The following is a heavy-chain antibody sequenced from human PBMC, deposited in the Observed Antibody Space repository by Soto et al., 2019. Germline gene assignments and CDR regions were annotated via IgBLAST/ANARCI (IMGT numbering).Heavy chain of an antibody. Sequence: EVQLVESGGGLVKPGGSLRLSCAASGFTFSTYSMSWVRQAPGKGLEWVSFISSSRSYIYYADSVKGRFTISRDNAKNSLYLQMNSLRAEDTAVYYCARDPAEGPAAMWNNWFDPWGQGNLVTVSS. J-gene: IGHJ5*02. D-gene: IGHD2-2*01. CDR2: ISSSRSYI. CDR1: GFTFSTYS. V-gene: IGHV3-21*01. CDR3: ARDPAEGPAAMWNNWFDP.